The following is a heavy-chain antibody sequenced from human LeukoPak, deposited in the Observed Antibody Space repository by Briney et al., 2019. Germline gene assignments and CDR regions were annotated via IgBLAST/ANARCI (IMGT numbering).Heavy chain of an antibody. Sequence: NPSETLSLTCTVSGGSISSYYWSWIRQPPGKGLEWIGDIYYSGSTNYNPSLKIRVTISVDTYKNQFSLKLTSVTAADTAIYYCARAHGRHTAYFGDQGQVALVTASS. D-gene: IGHD2-15*01. V-gene: IGHV4-59*01. CDR1: GGSISSYY. CDR2: IYYSGST. J-gene: IGHJ4*02. CDR3: ARAHGRHTAYFGD.